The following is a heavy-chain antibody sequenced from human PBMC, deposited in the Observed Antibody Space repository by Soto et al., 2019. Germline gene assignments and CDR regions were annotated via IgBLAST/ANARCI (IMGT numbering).Heavy chain of an antibody. V-gene: IGHV4-39*01. Sequence: SETLSLTCTVSGGSISSSSYYWGWIRQPPGKGLEWIGSIYYSGSTYYNPSLKSRVTISVDTSKNQFSLKLSSVTAADTAVYYCARRRHLTYYDFWSGYYNAFDIWGQGTMVTVSS. J-gene: IGHJ3*02. CDR1: GGSISSSSYY. CDR3: ARRRHLTYYDFWSGYYNAFDI. D-gene: IGHD3-3*01. CDR2: IYYSGST.